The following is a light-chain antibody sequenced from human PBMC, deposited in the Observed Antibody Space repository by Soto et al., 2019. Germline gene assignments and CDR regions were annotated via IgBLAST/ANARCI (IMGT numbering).Light chain of an antibody. CDR3: CSYAGSYVYV. CDR2: DVS. Sequence: QSVLTQPASVSGSPGQSVTISCTGTSSDVGGYNYVSWYRQHPGKAPKLILYDVSKWPSGVPDRFSGSKSGNTASLTISGLQPEDEGDYYCCSYAGSYVYVFGTGTKVTVL. J-gene: IGLJ1*01. CDR1: SSDVGGYNY. V-gene: IGLV2-11*01.